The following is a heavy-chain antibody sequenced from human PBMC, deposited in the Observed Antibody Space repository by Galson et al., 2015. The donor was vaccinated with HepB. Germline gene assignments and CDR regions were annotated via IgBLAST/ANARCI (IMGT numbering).Heavy chain of an antibody. D-gene: IGHD2-2*01. CDR2: ISGSGGST. CDR1: GFTFSSYA. Sequence: SLRLSCAASGFTFSSYAMSWVRQAPGKGLEWVSAISGSGGSTYYADSVKGRFTISRDNSKNTLSLQMNSLRAEDTAVYYCAKDAPWGAYCSSTSCYGLDYWGQGTLVTVSS. V-gene: IGHV3-23*01. J-gene: IGHJ4*02. CDR3: AKDAPWGAYCSSTSCYGLDY.